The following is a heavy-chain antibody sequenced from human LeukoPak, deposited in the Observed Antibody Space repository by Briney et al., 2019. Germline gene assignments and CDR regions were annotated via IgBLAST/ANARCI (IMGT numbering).Heavy chain of an antibody. CDR3: ATGITIFGVVIIRKRTFDY. J-gene: IGHJ4*02. CDR1: GYTLTELS. CDR2: FDPEDGET. D-gene: IGHD3-3*01. V-gene: IGHV1-24*01. Sequence: ASVTVSCKVSGYTLTELSMHWVRQAPGKGLEWMGGFDPEDGETIYAQKFQGRVTMTEDTSTDTAYMELSSLRSEDTAVYYCATGITIFGVVIIRKRTFDYWGQGTLVTVSS.